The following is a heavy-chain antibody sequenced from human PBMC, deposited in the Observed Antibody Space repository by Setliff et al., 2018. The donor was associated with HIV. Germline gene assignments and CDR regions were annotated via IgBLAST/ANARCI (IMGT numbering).Heavy chain of an antibody. Sequence: GGSLRLSCAASGFTFSSYWMSWVRQAPGKGLEWVANIKQDGSEKYYVDSVKGRFTISSDNAKNSLYLQMNSLRAEDTAVYYCAADYGGNSDGFDYWGQGTLVTVSS. CDR3: AADYGGNSDGFDY. CDR1: GFTFSSYW. CDR2: IKQDGSEK. D-gene: IGHD4-17*01. J-gene: IGHJ4*02. V-gene: IGHV3-7*01.